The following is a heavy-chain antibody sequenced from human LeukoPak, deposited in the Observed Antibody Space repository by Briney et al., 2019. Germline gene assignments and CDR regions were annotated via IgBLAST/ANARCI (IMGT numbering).Heavy chain of an antibody. Sequence: PGRSLRLSCSAYGFTFSSYSMHWVRQAPGKGLEWVAVISYDGNNKYDADSVKGRFTISRDNSKNTLYLQMNSLRAEDTAVYYCARLPGYCSSNSCYKMTIPFDYWGQGTLVTVSS. V-gene: IGHV3-30-3*01. D-gene: IGHD2-2*02. CDR1: GFTFSSYS. CDR3: ARLPGYCSSNSCYKMTIPFDY. CDR2: ISYDGNNK. J-gene: IGHJ4*02.